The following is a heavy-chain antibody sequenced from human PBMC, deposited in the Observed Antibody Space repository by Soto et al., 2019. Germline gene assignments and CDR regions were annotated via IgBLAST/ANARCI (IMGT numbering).Heavy chain of an antibody. D-gene: IGHD4-17*01. V-gene: IGHV3-30*18. CDR2: ISYDGSNK. Sequence: QVQLVESGGGVVQPGRSLRLSCAASGFTFSSYGMHWVRQAPGKGLEWVAVISYDGSNKYYADSVKGRFTISRDNSKNTLYLQMNSLRAEDTAVYYCAKDPSYYGGNSRELDYLGQGTLVTVSS. CDR3: AKDPSYYGGNSRELDY. CDR1: GFTFSSYG. J-gene: IGHJ4*02.